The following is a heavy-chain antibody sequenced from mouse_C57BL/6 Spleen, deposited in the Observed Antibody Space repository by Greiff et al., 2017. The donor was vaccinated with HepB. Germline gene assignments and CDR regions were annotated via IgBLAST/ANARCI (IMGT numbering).Heavy chain of an antibody. J-gene: IGHJ3*01. CDR3: ARDPDYYGSIPWFAY. CDR2: ISDGGSYT. CDR1: GFTFSSYA. D-gene: IGHD1-1*01. V-gene: IGHV5-4*01. Sequence: EVMLVESGGGLVKPGGSLKLSCAASGFTFSSYAMSWVRQTPEKRLEWVATISDGGSYTYYPDNVKGRFTISRDNAKNNLYLQMSHLKSEDTAMYYCARDPDYYGSIPWFAYWGQGTLVTVSA.